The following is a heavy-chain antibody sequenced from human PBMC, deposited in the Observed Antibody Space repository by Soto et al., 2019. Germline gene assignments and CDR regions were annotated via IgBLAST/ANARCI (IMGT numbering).Heavy chain of an antibody. CDR2: IYPDDSDT. Sequence: PGESLKISCKGSGYRFTSYWIGWVRQMPGKGLEWMGIIYPDDSDTRYSPSFQGQVTISADKSIDTAYLRWSSLKASDTAMYYCARHPKLITGYRHFAFWGQGTLVTVSS. D-gene: IGHD3-9*01. V-gene: IGHV5-51*01. CDR3: ARHPKLITGYRHFAF. CDR1: GYRFTSYW. J-gene: IGHJ4*02.